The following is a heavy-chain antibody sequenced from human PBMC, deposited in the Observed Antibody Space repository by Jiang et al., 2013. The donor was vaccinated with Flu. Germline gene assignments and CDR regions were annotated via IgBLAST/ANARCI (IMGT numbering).Heavy chain of an antibody. J-gene: IGHJ6*02. D-gene: IGHD4-17*01. CDR3: TSGTVTTPYYYYGLDV. CDR1: GLTLSSYA. CDR2: ISGSGDKT. V-gene: IGHV3-23*01. Sequence: QLLESGGGLVRPGGSLRLSCAASGLTLSSYAVNWVRQAPGKGLEWVSGISGSGDKTYYADSVKGRFTISRDNSKNTLDLRMNSLRAEDTAVYYCTSGTVTTPYYYYGLDVWGQGTTVTVSS.